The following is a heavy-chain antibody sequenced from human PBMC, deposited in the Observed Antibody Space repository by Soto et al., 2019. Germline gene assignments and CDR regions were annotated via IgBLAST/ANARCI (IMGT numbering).Heavy chain of an antibody. CDR3: ARVTTIFGVVIRDYYYGMDV. J-gene: IGHJ6*02. CDR1: GGSFSGYY. CDR2: INHSGST. D-gene: IGHD3-3*01. V-gene: IGHV4-34*01. Sequence: SETLSLTCAVYGGSFSGYYWSWIRQPPGKGLEWIGEINHSGSTNYNPPLKSRVTISVDTSKNQFSLKLSSVTAADTAVYYCARVTTIFGVVIRDYYYGMDVWGQGTTVTVSS.